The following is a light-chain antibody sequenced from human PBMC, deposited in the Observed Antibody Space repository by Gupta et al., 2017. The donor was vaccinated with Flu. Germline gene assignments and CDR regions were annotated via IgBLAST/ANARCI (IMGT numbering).Light chain of an antibody. J-gene: IGLJ2*01. Sequence: QSALTQPRSVSGSPGPSVTISCTGTSSDVGGYNYVSWCQQHPGKAPKLMIYDVSKRPSGVPDRFSGSKSGNTSSLTISGLQAEDEAYYYCCSYAGSYTFVVFGGGTKLTVL. CDR3: CSYAGSYTFVV. CDR1: SSDVGGYNY. V-gene: IGLV2-11*01. CDR2: DVS.